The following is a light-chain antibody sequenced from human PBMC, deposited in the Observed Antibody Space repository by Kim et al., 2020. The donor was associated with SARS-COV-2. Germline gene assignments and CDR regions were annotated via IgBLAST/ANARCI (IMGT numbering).Light chain of an antibody. CDR3: QHRST. J-gene: IGKJ1*01. V-gene: IGKV3-20*01. CDR1: QTIASSY. Sequence: LSLSPGERATPSCRASQTIASSYLAWYQQTPGQAPRLLIYSTSTRPTGIPDRFSGSGSGTDFTLTITRLEPEDFAVYYCQHRSTFGQGTKVDIK. CDR2: STS.